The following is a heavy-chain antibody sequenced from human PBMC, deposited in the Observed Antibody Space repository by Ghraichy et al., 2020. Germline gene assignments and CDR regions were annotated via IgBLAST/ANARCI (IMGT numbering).Heavy chain of an antibody. Sequence: SVKVSCKASGGTFSSYAISWVRQAPGQGLEWMGGIIPIFGTANYAQKFQGRVTITADESTSTAYMELSSLRSEDTAVYYCARNLIAAAGRRHDAFDIWGQGTMVTVSS. V-gene: IGHV1-69*13. CDR3: ARNLIAAAGRRHDAFDI. CDR2: IIPIFGTA. J-gene: IGHJ3*02. D-gene: IGHD6-13*01. CDR1: GGTFSSYA.